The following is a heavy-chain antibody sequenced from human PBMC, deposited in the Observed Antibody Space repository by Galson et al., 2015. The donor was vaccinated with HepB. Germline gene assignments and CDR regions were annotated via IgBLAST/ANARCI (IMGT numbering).Heavy chain of an antibody. V-gene: IGHV4-59*01. J-gene: IGHJ4*02. Sequence: ETLSLTCTVSGGSISSYYWNWIRQPPGKGLEWIGYIDYSGSTNYNPSLKSRVTISVDTSKNQFSLKLSSVTAADTAVYYCARSVVGPMYYWGQGTLVTVSS. CDR3: ARSVVGPMYY. CDR2: IDYSGST. CDR1: GGSISSYY. D-gene: IGHD1-26*01.